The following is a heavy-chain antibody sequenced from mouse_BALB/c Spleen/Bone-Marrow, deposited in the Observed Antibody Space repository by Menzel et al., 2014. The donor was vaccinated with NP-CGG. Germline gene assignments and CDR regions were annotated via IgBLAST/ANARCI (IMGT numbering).Heavy chain of an antibody. D-gene: IGHD2-14*01. J-gene: IGHJ3*01. CDR1: GFTFGDYY. CDR3: VRDGDYRYAWFSY. CDR2: ISDGGTYT. Sequence: EVQLVESGGGLVKPGGSLKLSCAASGFTFGDYYMYWVRQTPEKRLEWVATISDGGTYTYYSDSVKGRFTISRDKAKNNLYLQMTNLMSEDTAMYRCVRDGDYRYAWFSYWGQGTLVTVSA. V-gene: IGHV5-4*02.